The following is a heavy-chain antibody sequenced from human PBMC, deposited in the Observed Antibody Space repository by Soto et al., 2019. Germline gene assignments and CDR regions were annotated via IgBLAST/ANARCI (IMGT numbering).Heavy chain of an antibody. J-gene: IGHJ2*01. V-gene: IGHV1-18*04. Sequence: QVQLVQSGAEVKKPGASVKVSCKASGYTFTSYGITWVRQAPGQGLEWMGWISDYNGNTHYAQKLQGRVTMTTDTSTNTAYMELRSLRSDDTAVYYCARAVAVAGTYYWYFDLWGRGTLVTVS. CDR1: GYTFTSYG. CDR2: ISDYNGNT. D-gene: IGHD6-19*01. CDR3: ARAVAVAGTYYWYFDL.